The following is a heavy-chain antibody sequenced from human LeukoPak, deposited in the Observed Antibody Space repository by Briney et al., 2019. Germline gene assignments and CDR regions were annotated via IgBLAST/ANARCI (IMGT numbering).Heavy chain of an antibody. CDR1: GYTFTSYG. J-gene: IGHJ4*02. CDR2: ISDYNGNT. D-gene: IGHD3-22*01. Sequence: GASVKVSCKASGYTFTSYGISWVRQAPGQGLEWMGWISDYNGNTNYAQKLQGRVTMTTDTSTSTAYMELRSLRSDDTAVYYCARGGLYYYDSSGYYYYFDYWGQGTLVTVSS. CDR3: ARGGLYYYDSSGYYYYFDY. V-gene: IGHV1-18*01.